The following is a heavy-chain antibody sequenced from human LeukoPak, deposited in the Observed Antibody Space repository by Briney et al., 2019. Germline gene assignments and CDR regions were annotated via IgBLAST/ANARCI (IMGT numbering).Heavy chain of an antibody. CDR1: GFTFSSYW. CDR2: INSDGSST. J-gene: IGHJ6*03. D-gene: IGHD3-10*01. CDR3: AKGGHDYCYMHV. V-gene: IGHV3-74*01. Sequence: GGSLRLSCAASGFTFSSYWMHWVRQAPGKGLVWVSRINSDGSSTSYADSVKGRFTISRDNAKNTLYLQMNSLRAEDTAVYYCAKGGHDYCYMHVWGKGTTVTVSS.